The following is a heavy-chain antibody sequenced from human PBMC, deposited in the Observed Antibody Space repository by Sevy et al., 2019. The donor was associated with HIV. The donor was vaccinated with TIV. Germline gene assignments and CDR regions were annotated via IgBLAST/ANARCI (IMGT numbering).Heavy chain of an antibody. Sequence: GGSLRLSCAASGFTFTNYAMNWVRQAPGKGLEWVSGISDGGDTTHYAESVKGRFTISRDNSKNTVSLQMSSLRAEDTAIYYCANLPSTVMFREKGYWGQGTRATVSS. D-gene: IGHD3-10*01. V-gene: IGHV3-23*01. CDR3: ANLPSTVMFREKGY. CDR1: GFTFTNYA. CDR2: ISDGGDTT. J-gene: IGHJ4*02.